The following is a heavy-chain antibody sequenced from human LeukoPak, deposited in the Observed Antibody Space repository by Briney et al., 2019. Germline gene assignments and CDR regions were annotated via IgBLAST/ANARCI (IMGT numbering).Heavy chain of an antibody. V-gene: IGHV5-51*01. CDR3: ARHTADLDSFDV. J-gene: IGHJ3*01. CDR1: GYSFTSYW. D-gene: IGHD3-22*01. Sequence: GESLKISCKASGYSFTSYWIGWVRQMPGKGLEWMGIIYPGDSNTRYSPSFQGQVTISADKSISTAYLQWSSLKASDTAIYYCARHTADLDSFDVWGPGTMVTVSS. CDR2: IYPGDSNT.